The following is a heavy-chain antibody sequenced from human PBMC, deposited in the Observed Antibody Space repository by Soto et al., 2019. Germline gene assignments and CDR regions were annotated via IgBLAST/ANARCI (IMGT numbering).Heavy chain of an antibody. J-gene: IGHJ6*02. CDR1: GGSISIYY. CDR2: IYYSGIT. Sequence: SETLSLTCTVSGGSISIYYWSWIRQPPGKVLDLIGYIYYSGITNYXXSLKSRVXXSLDTSKNQFXLKLSXLTAADTAVYYCAREGDYYYGMDVWGQGTTVTVSS. V-gene: IGHV4-59*01. CDR3: AREGDYYYGMDV.